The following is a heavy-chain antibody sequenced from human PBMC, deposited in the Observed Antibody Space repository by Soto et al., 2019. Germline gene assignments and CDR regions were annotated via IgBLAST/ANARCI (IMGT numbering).Heavy chain of an antibody. CDR2: ISSSSSTI. CDR3: ASGKDYAEGGS. Sequence: EVQLVESGGGLVQPGGSLRLSCAASGFTFSSYSMNWVRQAPGKGLEWVSYISSSSSTIYYADSVKGRFTISRDNAKNSLDLQMNSLRDEDTAVYSCASGKDYAEGGSWGQGPLVTVSS. CDR1: GFTFSSYS. D-gene: IGHD4-17*01. J-gene: IGHJ5*02. V-gene: IGHV3-48*02.